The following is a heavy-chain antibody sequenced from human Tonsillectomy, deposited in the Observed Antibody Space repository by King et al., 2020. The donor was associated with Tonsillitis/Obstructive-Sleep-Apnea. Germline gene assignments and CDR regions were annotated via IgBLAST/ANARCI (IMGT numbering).Heavy chain of an antibody. CDR3: ARRVTMVQGTFDY. CDR2: IYYSGST. J-gene: IGHJ4*02. D-gene: IGHD3-10*01. CDR1: GGSISSSSYY. V-gene: IGHV4-39*01. Sequence: QLQESGPGLVKPSETLSLTCTVSGGSISSSSYYWGWIRQPPGKGLEGIGRIYYSGSTYYNPSLKSRVTISVDTSKNQFSLKLSSVTAADTAVYYCARRVTMVQGTFDYWGQGTLVTVSS.